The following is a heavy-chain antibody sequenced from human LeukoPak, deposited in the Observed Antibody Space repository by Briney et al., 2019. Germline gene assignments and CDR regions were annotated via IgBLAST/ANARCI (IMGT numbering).Heavy chain of an antibody. CDR1: GFTFSDYY. D-gene: IGHD1-26*01. J-gene: IGHJ5*01. Sequence: GGSLRLSCAASGFTFSDYYMSWIRQAPGKGLEWVSYISSSGSTIYYADSVKGRFTISRDNSKNTLYLQMNSLRAEDTAVYYCAKDRGSYSTTADSWGQGTLVTVSS. V-gene: IGHV3-11*04. CDR3: AKDRGSYSTTADS. CDR2: ISSSGSTI.